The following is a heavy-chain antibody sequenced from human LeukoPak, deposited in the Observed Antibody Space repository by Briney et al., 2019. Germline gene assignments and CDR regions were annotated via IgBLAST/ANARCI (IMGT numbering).Heavy chain of an antibody. CDR1: GYSFTSYW. CDR2: IYPGDSDT. Sequence: GESLKISCKGSGYSFTSYWIGWVREMPGKGLEWMGIIYPGDSDTRYSPSFQGQVTISADKSISTAYLPWSSLKASDTAMYYCARHFGDSYYWFDPWGQGTLVTVSS. V-gene: IGHV5-51*01. J-gene: IGHJ5*02. D-gene: IGHD2-21*01. CDR3: ARHFGDSYYWFDP.